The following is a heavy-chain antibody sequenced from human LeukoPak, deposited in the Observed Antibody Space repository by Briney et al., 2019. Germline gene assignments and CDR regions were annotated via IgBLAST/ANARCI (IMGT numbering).Heavy chain of an antibody. J-gene: IGHJ4*02. CDR3: ARLRQLAPFDY. V-gene: IGHV3-21*01. CDR2: ISTSSSYI. D-gene: IGHD6-13*01. Sequence: GGSLRLSCAASGFTFSSYSMNWVRQAPGKGLEWVSSISTSSSYIYYAHSVKGRFTISRDNAKNSLYLQMNSLRAEDTAVYYCARLRQLAPFDYWGQGTLVTVSS. CDR1: GFTFSSYS.